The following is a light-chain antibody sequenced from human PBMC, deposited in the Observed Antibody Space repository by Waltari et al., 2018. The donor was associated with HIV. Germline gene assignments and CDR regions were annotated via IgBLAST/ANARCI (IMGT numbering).Light chain of an antibody. CDR3: AAWDVSLNGLV. V-gene: IGLV1-44*01. J-gene: IGLJ2*01. CDR1: RSTTGSQT. CDR2: SND. Sequence: QSVLPQPPSASGPPGPRVTTSCSGSRSTTGSQTVNWYPRPPGTAPKLLSYSNDERPSGVPDRFSVSKSGTSASLAISGLQSEDEAGYYCAAWDVSLNGLVFGGGTKVTVL.